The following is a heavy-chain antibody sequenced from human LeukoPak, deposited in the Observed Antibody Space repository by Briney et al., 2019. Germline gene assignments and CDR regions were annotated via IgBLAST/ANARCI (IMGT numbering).Heavy chain of an antibody. V-gene: IGHV4-59*01. CDR2: IYYSGST. Sequence: GSLRLSCAASGFTFSDYYMSWIRQPPGKGLEWIGYIYYSGSTNYNPSLKSRVTISVDTSKNQFSLKLRSVTAADTAVYYCARVTGYMIEDYFDYWGQGILVTVSS. J-gene: IGHJ4*02. CDR1: GFTFSDYY. D-gene: IGHD3-9*01. CDR3: ARVTGYMIEDYFDY.